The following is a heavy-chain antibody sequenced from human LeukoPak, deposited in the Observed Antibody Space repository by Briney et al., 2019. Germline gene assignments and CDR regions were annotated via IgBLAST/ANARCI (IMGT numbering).Heavy chain of an antibody. V-gene: IGHV3-30-3*01. J-gene: IGHJ4*02. D-gene: IGHD6-19*01. CDR3: ARGPQWLTPFDY. Sequence: GGSLRLSCAASGFTFSSYAMHWVRQAPGKGLEWVAVISYDGSNKYYADSVKGRFTISRDNSKNTLYLQMNSLRAEDTAVYYCARGPQWLTPFDYWGQGTLVTVSS. CDR2: ISYDGSNK. CDR1: GFTFSSYA.